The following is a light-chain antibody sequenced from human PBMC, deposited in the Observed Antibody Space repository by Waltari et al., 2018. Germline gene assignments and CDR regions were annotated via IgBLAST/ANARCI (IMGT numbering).Light chain of an antibody. J-gene: IGLJ2*01. Sequence: QSALTQPRSVSGSPGQSVTISCTGTSRVLGAYYYVSWYQQHPGKAPKLVIYAVTKRPSGVPDHFSGSKSGNTASLTISGLQAEDEADYYCCSFAGSQTVIFGGGTRLTVL. CDR2: AVT. CDR3: CSFAGSQTVI. CDR1: SRVLGAYYY. V-gene: IGLV2-11*01.